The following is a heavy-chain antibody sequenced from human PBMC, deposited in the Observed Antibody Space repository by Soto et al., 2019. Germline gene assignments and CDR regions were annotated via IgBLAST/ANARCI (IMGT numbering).Heavy chain of an antibody. CDR3: AKEYVVTSVADAFDI. CDR2: IVGSSSRT. CDR1: GFTFNSCA. Sequence: GGSLRLSCAASGFTFNSCAMTWVRQAPGKGLEWVSTIVGSSSRTFYADSVKGRFTISRDNSKNMLYLQMDGLRAEDTAVYYCAKEYVVTSVADAFDIWGQGTMVTVSS. V-gene: IGHV3-23*01. D-gene: IGHD4-4*01. J-gene: IGHJ3*02.